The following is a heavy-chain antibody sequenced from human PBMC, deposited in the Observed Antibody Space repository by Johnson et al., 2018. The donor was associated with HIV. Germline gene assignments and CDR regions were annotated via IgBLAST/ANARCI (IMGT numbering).Heavy chain of an antibody. CDR1: GFTFNDYD. D-gene: IGHD3-22*01. J-gene: IGHJ3*02. Sequence: VQLVESGGGVVRPGGSLRVSCVASGFTFNDYDMSWVRQAPGKGLAWVSGINWNGGSTGYVDSVKGRFTISRDNAKNSLYLQMNSLRAEDTALYYCATTRRYYYDSSGHPNLAFDIWGQGTMVTVSS. CDR2: INWNGGST. V-gene: IGHV3-20*04. CDR3: ATTRRYYYDSSGHPNLAFDI.